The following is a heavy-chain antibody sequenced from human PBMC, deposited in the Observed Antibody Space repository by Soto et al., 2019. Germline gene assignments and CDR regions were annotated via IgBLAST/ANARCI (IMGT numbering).Heavy chain of an antibody. CDR1: GYTFTSYG. V-gene: IGHV1-18*01. Sequence: ASVKVSCKASGYTFTSYGISWVRQAPGQGLEWMGWISAYNGNTNYAQKLQGRVTMTTDTSTSTAYMELRSLRSDDTAVYYCARDDGVVVDAFLDPWGQGTLVTVSS. J-gene: IGHJ5*02. CDR3: ARDDGVVVDAFLDP. CDR2: ISAYNGNT. D-gene: IGHD3-22*01.